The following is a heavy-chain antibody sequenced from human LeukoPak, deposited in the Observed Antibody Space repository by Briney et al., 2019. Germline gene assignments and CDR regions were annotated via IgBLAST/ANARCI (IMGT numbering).Heavy chain of an antibody. J-gene: IGHJ6*03. Sequence: GGSLRLSCAASGFSFSNYWMHWVRQAPGKGLEWVANIRQDGSEKYYVDSVKGRFTISRDNAKNSLYLQMNSLRDEDTAVYYCARADSSIAARLSRSSIFNYYYYMDVWGKGTTVTVSS. V-gene: IGHV3-7*01. CDR3: ARADSSIAARLSRSSIFNYYYYMDV. CDR1: GFSFSNYW. CDR2: IRQDGSEK. D-gene: IGHD6-6*01.